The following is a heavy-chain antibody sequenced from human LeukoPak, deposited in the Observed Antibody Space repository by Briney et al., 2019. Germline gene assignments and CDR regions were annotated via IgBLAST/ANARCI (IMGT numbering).Heavy chain of an antibody. Sequence: SETLSLTCTVSGGSISSYYWSWIRQPAGKGLEWIGRIYTSGSTNYNPSLKSRVTISVDTSKNQFSLRLSSVTAADTAVYYCARDQRLYSGYDFWFDPWGQGTLVKVSS. J-gene: IGHJ5*02. CDR3: ARDQRLYSGYDFWFDP. D-gene: IGHD5-12*01. CDR1: GGSISSYY. V-gene: IGHV4-4*07. CDR2: IYTSGST.